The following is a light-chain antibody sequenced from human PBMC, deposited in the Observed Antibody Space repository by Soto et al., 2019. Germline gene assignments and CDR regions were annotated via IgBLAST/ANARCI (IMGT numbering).Light chain of an antibody. V-gene: IGKV1-39*01. CDR3: QQSYSTPVT. Sequence: DIQMTPSPSSLSASVGDRVTITCRASQSISSYLNWYQQKPGKAPKLLIYAASSLQSGVPSRFSGSGSGTDFTLTISSLQPDDFATYYCQQSYSTPVTFGQGTKLEIK. J-gene: IGKJ2*01. CDR1: QSISSY. CDR2: AAS.